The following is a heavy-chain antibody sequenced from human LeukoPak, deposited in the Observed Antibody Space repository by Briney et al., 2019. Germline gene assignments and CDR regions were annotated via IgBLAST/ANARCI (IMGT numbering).Heavy chain of an antibody. CDR3: ARGGRSLNYYDSSGYYSSLAVLDY. V-gene: IGHV1-3*03. J-gene: IGHJ4*02. CDR2: INAGNGNT. CDR1: GYTFTSYA. Sequence: GASVKVSCKASGYTFTSYAMHWVRQAPGQRLEWMGWINAGNGNTKYSQEFQGRVTITRDTSASTAYMELSSLRSEDMAVYYCARGGRSLNYYDSSGYYSSLAVLDYWGQGTLVTVSS. D-gene: IGHD3-22*01.